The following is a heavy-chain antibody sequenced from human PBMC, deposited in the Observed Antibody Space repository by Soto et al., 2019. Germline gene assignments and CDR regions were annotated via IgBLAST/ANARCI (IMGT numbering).Heavy chain of an antibody. CDR3: ARDTAGSGWDY. CDR2: ISGSSTTI. D-gene: IGHD6-19*01. J-gene: IGHJ4*02. V-gene: IGHV3-48*02. CDR1: GFTFSYYN. Sequence: EVQLVESGGGLVQPGGSLRLSCTTSGFTFSYYNMNWVRQAPGKGLEWVSGISGSSTTINYADSVKGRFTVYRDNAKNSLYLQMNSPRDEDTAVYYCARDTAGSGWDYWGQGTLVTVSS.